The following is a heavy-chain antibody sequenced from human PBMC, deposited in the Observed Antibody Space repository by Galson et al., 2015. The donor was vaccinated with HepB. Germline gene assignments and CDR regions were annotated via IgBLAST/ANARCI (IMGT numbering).Heavy chain of an antibody. D-gene: IGHD6-13*01. CDR3: ARAERDLMEPWQQLDY. J-gene: IGHJ4*02. CDR1: GFTFSSYG. Sequence: SLRLSCAASGFTFSSYGMHWVRQAPGKGLEWVAVIWYDGSNKYYADSVKGRFTISRDNSKNTLYLQMNSLRAEDTAVYYCARAERDLMEPWQQLDYWGQGTLVTVSS. V-gene: IGHV3-33*01. CDR2: IWYDGSNK.